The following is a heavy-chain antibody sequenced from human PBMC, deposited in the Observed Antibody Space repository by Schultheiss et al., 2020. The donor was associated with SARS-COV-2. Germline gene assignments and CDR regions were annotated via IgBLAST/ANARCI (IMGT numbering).Heavy chain of an antibody. D-gene: IGHD2-15*01. Sequence: GGSLRLSCAASGFTFSSYEMNWVRQAPGKGLEWVGRIKSKTDGGTTDYAAPVKGRFTISRDDSKNTLYLQMNSLKTEDTAVYYCTTGEDCSGGSWYSGFDYWGQGTLVTVSS. CDR1: GFTFSSYE. CDR3: TTGEDCSGGSWYSGFDY. V-gene: IGHV3-15*01. J-gene: IGHJ4*02. CDR2: IKSKTDGGTT.